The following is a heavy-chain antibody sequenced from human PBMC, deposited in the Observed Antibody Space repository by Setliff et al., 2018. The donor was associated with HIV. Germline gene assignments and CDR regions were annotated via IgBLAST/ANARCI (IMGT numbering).Heavy chain of an antibody. CDR1: GGSFSGHQ. D-gene: IGHD6-25*01. CDR2: INHRGTS. Sequence: PSETLSLTCAVYGGSFSGHQWTRIRQSPGRGLEWIGEINHRGTSNYNPSLKRRVSMSVDTSKNQFSLRMTSLTAADTAVYFCARGSGASLDTYHIWGQGTLVTVSS. CDR3: ARGSGASLDTYHI. J-gene: IGHJ4*02. V-gene: IGHV4-34*01.